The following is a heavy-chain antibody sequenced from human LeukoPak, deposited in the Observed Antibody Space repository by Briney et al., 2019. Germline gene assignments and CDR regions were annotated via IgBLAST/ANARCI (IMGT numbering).Heavy chain of an antibody. V-gene: IGHV1-46*01. J-gene: IGHJ6*03. CDR2: INPSGGST. D-gene: IGHD3-16*01. CDR1: GYTFTSYY. CDR3: ARYVRDYYYMDV. Sequence: GASVKVSCKASGYTFTSYYMHWVRQAPGQGLEWMGIINPSGGSTSYAQKFQGRVTMTRDTSTSTVYMELSSLRSEDTAVYYCARYVRDYYYMDVWGKGTTVTISS.